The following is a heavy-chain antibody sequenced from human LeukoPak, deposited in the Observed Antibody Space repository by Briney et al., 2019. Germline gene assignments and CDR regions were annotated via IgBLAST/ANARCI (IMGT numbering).Heavy chain of an antibody. Sequence: PGGSLRLSCAASGITFSAYAMNWDRQAPGKGPEWVSAISGSGGSTYYADSVKGRFTISRDNSKNTVYLQMNSLRAEDTVVYYCAKGDSGSYAVDYWGQGTLVTVSS. V-gene: IGHV3-23*01. CDR1: GITFSAYA. CDR3: AKGDSGSYAVDY. J-gene: IGHJ4*02. CDR2: ISGSGGST. D-gene: IGHD1-26*01.